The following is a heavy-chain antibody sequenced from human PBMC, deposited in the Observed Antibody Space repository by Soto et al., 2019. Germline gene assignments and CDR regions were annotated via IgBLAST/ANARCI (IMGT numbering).Heavy chain of an antibody. Sequence: QVQLVQSGAEVKKPGSSVKVSCKASGGTFSSYAISWVRQSPGQGLEWMGGIIPIFGTANYAQKCQGRVTITADESTSTAYMERSSLRSEETDVYYCARGYLYCYGMDVWGKGTTVTVSS. J-gene: IGHJ6*04. V-gene: IGHV1-69*01. CDR3: ARGYLYCYGMDV. D-gene: IGHD1-26*01. CDR1: GGTFSSYA. CDR2: IIPIFGTA.